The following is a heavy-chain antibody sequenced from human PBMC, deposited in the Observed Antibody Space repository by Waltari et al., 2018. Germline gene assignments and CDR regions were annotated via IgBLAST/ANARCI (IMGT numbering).Heavy chain of an antibody. D-gene: IGHD2-15*01. Sequence: QVQLQESGPGLVKPSETLSLTCAVSGYSISSGSYWGWIRQPPGKGLEWIGSIYHSGSTYYNPSLKSRVTISVDTSKNQFSLKLSSVTAADTAVYYCARLPRGGSSPYYFDYWGQGTLVTVSS. CDR3: ARLPRGGSSPYYFDY. CDR2: IYHSGST. CDR1: GYSISSGSY. J-gene: IGHJ4*02. V-gene: IGHV4-38-2*01.